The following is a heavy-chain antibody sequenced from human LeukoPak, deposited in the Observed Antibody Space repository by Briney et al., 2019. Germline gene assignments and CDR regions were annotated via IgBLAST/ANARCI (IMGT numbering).Heavy chain of an antibody. Sequence: PGETPSLTCTISAGSISSYHWSWIRQPPGKGLEWIGYSHYSGNTNNNPSLKSRVTISVDMSKNQFSLTLRSVAAADTAVYYCARSASSNSRSAFDIWGQGTMVTVSS. D-gene: IGHD6-6*01. CDR2: SHYSGNT. V-gene: IGHV4-59*01. J-gene: IGHJ3*02. CDR3: ARSASSNSRSAFDI. CDR1: AGSISSYH.